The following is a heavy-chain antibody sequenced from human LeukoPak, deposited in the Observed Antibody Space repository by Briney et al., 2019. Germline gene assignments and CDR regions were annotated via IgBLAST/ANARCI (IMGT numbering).Heavy chain of an antibody. CDR2: IWYDGTNK. D-gene: IGHD6-19*01. CDR3: ARDRHSSGWYVDS. Sequence: PGRSLRLSCAASGFTFSSYGMHWVRQAPGKGLEWVAVIWYDGTNKFYADSVKGRFNISRDNSKNTPYLQMNSLRAEDTAVYYCARDRHSSGWYVDSWGQGTLVAVSS. CDR1: GFTFSSYG. V-gene: IGHV3-33*01. J-gene: IGHJ5*01.